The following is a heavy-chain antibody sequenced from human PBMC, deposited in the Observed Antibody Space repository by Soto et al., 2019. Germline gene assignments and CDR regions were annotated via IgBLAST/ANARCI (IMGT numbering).Heavy chain of an antibody. CDR1: GFTFSTYT. Sequence: PGGSLRLSCAASGFTFSTYTMNWVRQAPGKGLEWVSSVSYSSSYIYYADSVKGRFTISRDNAKNSLYLQMNSLRAEDTAVYYCAREEYSSSSDYWGQGTLVTVSS. D-gene: IGHD6-6*01. J-gene: IGHJ4*02. CDR2: VSYSSSYI. CDR3: AREEYSSSSDY. V-gene: IGHV3-21*01.